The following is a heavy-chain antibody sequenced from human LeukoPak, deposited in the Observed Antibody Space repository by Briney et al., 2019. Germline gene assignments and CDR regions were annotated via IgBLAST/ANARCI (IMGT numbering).Heavy chain of an antibody. CDR2: ISYDGSNK. V-gene: IGHV3-30*03. D-gene: IGHD6-13*01. J-gene: IGHJ4*02. CDR3: ATSIAAAGEFDY. CDR1: GFTFSSYG. Sequence: GGSLRLSCVASGFTFSSYGMHWVRQAPGKGLEWVAVISYDGSNKYYADSVKGRFTISRDNSKNTLYLQMNSLRAEDTAVYYCATSIAAAGEFDYWGQGTLVTVSS.